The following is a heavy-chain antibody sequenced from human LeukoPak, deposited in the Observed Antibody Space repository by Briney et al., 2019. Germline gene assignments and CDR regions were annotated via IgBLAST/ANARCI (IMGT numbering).Heavy chain of an antibody. CDR2: INAGNGNT. V-gene: IGHV1-3*01. CDR1: GYTFTSYA. Sequence: GASVKVFCKTSGYTFTSYAIHWVRQAPGQSLEVMGWINAGNGNTKYSQNFQDRVTITRDTSASTAYTELSSLRSEDTAVYYCARYTAMVNFDYWGQGTLVTVSS. J-gene: IGHJ4*02. CDR3: ARYTAMVNFDY. D-gene: IGHD5-18*01.